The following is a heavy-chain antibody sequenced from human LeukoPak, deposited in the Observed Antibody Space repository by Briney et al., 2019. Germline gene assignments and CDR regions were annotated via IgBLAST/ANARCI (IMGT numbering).Heavy chain of an antibody. CDR2: ISYDGSNK. D-gene: IGHD4-17*01. Sequence: GGSLRLSCAASGFTFSSYAMHWVRQAPGKGLEWVAVISYDGSNKYYADSVKGRFTISRDNSKNTPYLQMNSLRAEDTAVYYCARDESPYGDLIDYWGQGTLVTVSS. CDR1: GFTFSSYA. V-gene: IGHV3-30-3*01. J-gene: IGHJ4*02. CDR3: ARDESPYGDLIDY.